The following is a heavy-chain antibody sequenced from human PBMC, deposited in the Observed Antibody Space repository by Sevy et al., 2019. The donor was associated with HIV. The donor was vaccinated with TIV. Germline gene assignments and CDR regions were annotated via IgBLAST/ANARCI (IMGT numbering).Heavy chain of an antibody. CDR3: ASNIYDYVWGSYRGTYYFDY. CDR1: GFTFSDYY. D-gene: IGHD3-16*01. CDR2: ISSSGSTI. V-gene: IGHV3-11*01. J-gene: IGHJ4*02. Sequence: GGSLRLSCAASGFTFSDYYMSWIRQAPGKGLEWVSYISSSGSTIYYADSVKGRFTISRDNAKNSLYLQMNSLRAEDTAVYYCASNIYDYVWGSYRGTYYFDYWGQRTLVTVSS.